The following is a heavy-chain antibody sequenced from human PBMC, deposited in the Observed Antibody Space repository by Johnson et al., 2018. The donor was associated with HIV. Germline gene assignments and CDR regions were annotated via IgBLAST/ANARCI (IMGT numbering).Heavy chain of an antibody. V-gene: IGHV3-30-3*01. Sequence: QVQLVESGGGVVQPGRSLRLSCAASGFTFSSMHWDRQAPGKGLEWVAVISYDGTKKFYAASVKGRFPISSANSKNTLYLAMNSLRGADTAVYHCAKLHCTGSVCNFEILYDAFDNWGQGTMVTVSS. D-gene: IGHD2-8*02. CDR1: GFTFSS. CDR3: AKLHCTGSVCNFEILYDAFDN. J-gene: IGHJ3*02. CDR2: ISYDGTKK.